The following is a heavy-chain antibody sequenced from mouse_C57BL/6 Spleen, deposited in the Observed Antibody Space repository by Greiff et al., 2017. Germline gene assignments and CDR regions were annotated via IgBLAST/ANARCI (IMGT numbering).Heavy chain of an antibody. D-gene: IGHD2-4*01. Sequence: VRLQQPGAELVKPGASVKLSCTASGYTFTSYWMQWVKQRPGQGLEWIGEIDPSDSYTNYNQKFKGKATLTVDTSSNTAYIQLRSLTSEDSAVYYCARDGLRRDAWFAYWGQGTLVTVSA. CDR1: GYTFTSYW. V-gene: IGHV1-50*01. J-gene: IGHJ3*01. CDR3: ARDGLRRDAWFAY. CDR2: IDPSDSYT.